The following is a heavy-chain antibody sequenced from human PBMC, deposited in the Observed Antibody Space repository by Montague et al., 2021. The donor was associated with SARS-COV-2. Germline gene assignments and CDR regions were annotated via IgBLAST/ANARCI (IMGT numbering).Heavy chain of an antibody. CDR1: GGSLSDFY. V-gene: IGHV4-34*01. J-gene: IGHJ4*02. CDR3: ARSHDYRGNDYFDS. Sequence: SETLSLTCAVYGGSLSDFYYTWIRQAPGKGLEWVGKITKEGSTSXSPTLKSRLTISMDTSKNQFSLKLDSVTAADTATYYCARSHDYRGNDYFDSWGQGALVIVSS. D-gene: IGHD4-23*01. CDR2: ITKEGST.